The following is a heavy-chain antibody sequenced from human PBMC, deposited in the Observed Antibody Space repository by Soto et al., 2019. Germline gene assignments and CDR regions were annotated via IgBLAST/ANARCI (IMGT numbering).Heavy chain of an antibody. V-gene: IGHV3-15*07. D-gene: IGHD5-18*01. CDR3: TTGASGYSYPAPVDH. CDR2: IKSKTDGGTT. Sequence: GSLRLSCAASGFTFSNAWMKWVRQAPGKGLEWVGRIKSKTDGGTTDYAAPVKGRFTISRDDSKNTLYLQMNSLKTEDTAVYYCTTGASGYSYPAPVDHWGQGTLVTVPS. CDR1: GFTFSNAW. J-gene: IGHJ4*02.